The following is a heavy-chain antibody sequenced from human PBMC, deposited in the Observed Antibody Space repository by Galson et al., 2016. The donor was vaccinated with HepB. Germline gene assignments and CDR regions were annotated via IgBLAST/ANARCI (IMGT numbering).Heavy chain of an antibody. V-gene: IGHV3-7*01. CDR1: GSTFNAHW. D-gene: IGHD3-10*01. J-gene: IGHJ4*02. CDR2: IRGDGIVS. Sequence: SLRLSCAASGSTFNAHWMNWVRQAPGKGLEWVANIRGDGIVSYYAESVRGRFTISRDNAKNSLYLQMGGLRVDDTAVYYCSREMTGSYFDWGQGTLVTVSS. CDR3: SREMTGSYFD.